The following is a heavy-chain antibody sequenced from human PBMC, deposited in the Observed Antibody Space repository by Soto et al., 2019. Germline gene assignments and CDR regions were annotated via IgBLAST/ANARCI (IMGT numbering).Heavy chain of an antibody. V-gene: IGHV4-59*01. CDR1: GCSISSYY. D-gene: IGHD6-6*01. CDR3: ARGRIAARPSYNY. Sequence: SETLSLTCTFPGCSISSYYWSWIRQPPGKGLEWIGYIYYSGSTNYNPSLKSRVTISVDTSKNQFSLKLSSVTAADPAVYYCARGRIAARPSYNYWGQGTLVTVSS. J-gene: IGHJ4*02. CDR2: IYYSGST.